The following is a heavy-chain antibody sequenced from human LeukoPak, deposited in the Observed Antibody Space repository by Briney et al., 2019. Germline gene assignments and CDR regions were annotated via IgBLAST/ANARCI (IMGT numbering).Heavy chain of an antibody. CDR2: INPSGGST. J-gene: IGHJ4*02. CDR1: GYTFIRYY. Sequence: ASVKVSCKASGYTFIRYYMHWVRQAPGQGLEWMGIINPSGGSTSYAQKFQGRVTMTRDTSTSTVYMELSRLRSEDTAVYYCARESSGWYGGWGQGTLVTVSS. V-gene: IGHV1-46*01. D-gene: IGHD6-19*01. CDR3: ARESSGWYGG.